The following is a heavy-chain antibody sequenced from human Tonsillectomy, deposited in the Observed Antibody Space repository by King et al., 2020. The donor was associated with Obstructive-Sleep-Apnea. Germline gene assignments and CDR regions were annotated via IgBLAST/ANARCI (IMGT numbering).Heavy chain of an antibody. D-gene: IGHD3-10*01. CDR3: AREYYGSGSHRKHMDV. V-gene: IGHV1-2*04. CDR2: INPHSVGT. CDR1: GYTFTGYY. J-gene: IGHJ6*02. Sequence: QLVQSGAEVKKPGASVKVSCKASGYTFTGYYIHWVRQAPGQGLEWMGWINPHSVGTNYARKFQAWVTMTRDTSISTAYMELSRLRSDDTAVYYCAREYYGSGSHRKHMDVGGQGTTVTVSS.